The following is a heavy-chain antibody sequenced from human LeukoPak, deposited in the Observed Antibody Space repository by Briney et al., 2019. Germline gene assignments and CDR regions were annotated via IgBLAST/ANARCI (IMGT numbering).Heavy chain of an antibody. J-gene: IGHJ4*02. CDR3: ARATRGVASNFDY. D-gene: IGHD2-15*01. CDR2: ISSSSSYI. V-gene: IGHV3-21*01. Sequence: GGSLRLSCAASGFTFSIYSMNWVRQAPGKGLEWVSSISSSSSYIYYADSVKGRFTISRDNAKNSVYLQMNRLRAEDTAVYYCARATRGVASNFDYWGQGTLVTVSS. CDR1: GFTFSIYS.